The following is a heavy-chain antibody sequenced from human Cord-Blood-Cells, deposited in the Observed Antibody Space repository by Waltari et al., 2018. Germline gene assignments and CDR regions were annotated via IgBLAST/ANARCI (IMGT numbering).Heavy chain of an antibody. Sequence: ELQLVESGGGLVQPGGSLRLSCAASGFTFISYWMSWVRQAPGKGLELVANIKQDGSEKYYVDSVKGRFTISRDNAKNSLYLQMNSLRAEDTAVYYCARVNKGYWGQGTLVTVSS. J-gene: IGHJ4*02. CDR1: GFTFISYW. CDR2: IKQDGSEK. V-gene: IGHV3-7*01. CDR3: ARVNKGY.